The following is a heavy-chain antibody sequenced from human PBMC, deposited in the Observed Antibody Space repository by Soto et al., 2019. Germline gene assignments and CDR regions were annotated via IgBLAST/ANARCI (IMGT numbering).Heavy chain of an antibody. CDR3: AKDHHYVWVNHRYTPDY. D-gene: IGHD3-16*02. Sequence: QVQLVQSGAEVKEPGASVKVSCKASGYTFSNYYIHWVRQAPGQGPEWMGLIDPSRGSASYAQRFQDRITMTRDTSTTTVYMELSRLRSEDTALYYCAKDHHYVWVNHRYTPDYWGQGTLVTVSS. CDR2: IDPSRGSA. V-gene: IGHV1-46*01. CDR1: GYTFSNYY. J-gene: IGHJ4*02.